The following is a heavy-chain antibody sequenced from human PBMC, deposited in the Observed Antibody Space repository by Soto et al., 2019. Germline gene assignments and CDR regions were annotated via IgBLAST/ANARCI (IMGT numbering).Heavy chain of an antibody. J-gene: IGHJ4*02. Sequence: KPSETLSLTCTVSGGSISRGGYYWSWIRQHPGKGLEWIGYIYYSGSTYYNPSLKSRVTISVDTSKNQFSLKLSSVTAADTAVYYCARGTYYYDSSGYSTDYWGQGALVTVSS. CDR3: ARGTYYYDSSGYSTDY. CDR2: IYYSGST. D-gene: IGHD3-22*01. V-gene: IGHV4-31*03. CDR1: GGSISRGGYY.